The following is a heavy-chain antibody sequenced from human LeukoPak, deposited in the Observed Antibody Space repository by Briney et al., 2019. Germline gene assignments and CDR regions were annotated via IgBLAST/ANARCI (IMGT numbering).Heavy chain of an antibody. J-gene: IGHJ6*02. CDR3: ARAERDYYYYYGMDV. CDR2: IYSGGST. CDR1: GFTVSSNY. V-gene: IGHV3-53*04. Sequence: GGSLRLSCAASGFTVSSNYMSWVRQAPGKGLEWVSVIYSGGSTYYADSVKGRFTISRHNSKNTLYLQMNSLRAEDTAVYYCARAERDYYYYYGMDVWGQGTTVTVSS.